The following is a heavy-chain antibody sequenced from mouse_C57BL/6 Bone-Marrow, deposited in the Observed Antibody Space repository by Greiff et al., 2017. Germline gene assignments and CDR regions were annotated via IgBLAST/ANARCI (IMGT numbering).Heavy chain of an antibody. D-gene: IGHD1-1*01. CDR2: IDPEDGET. V-gene: IGHV14-2*01. Sequence: EVQLQQSGAELVKPGASVKLSCTASGFNIKDYYMPWVKQRTEQGLEWIGRIDPEDGETKYAPQFQGKATITADTSSNTAYLHLSSLTSEDTAVYYCARTHYYGSPWFAYWGQGTLVTVSA. J-gene: IGHJ3*01. CDR3: ARTHYYGSPWFAY. CDR1: GFNIKDYY.